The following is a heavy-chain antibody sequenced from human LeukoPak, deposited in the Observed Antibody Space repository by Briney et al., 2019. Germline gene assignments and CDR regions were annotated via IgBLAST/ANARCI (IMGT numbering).Heavy chain of an antibody. CDR2: INHSGST. Sequence: SETLSLTCAVYGGSFSGYYWSWIRQPPGKGLEWIGEINHSGSTNYNPSLKSRVTISVDTSKNQFSLKLSSVTAADTAVYYCASFGIVVVWGQGTLVTVSS. CDR1: GGSFSGYY. J-gene: IGHJ4*02. V-gene: IGHV4-34*01. CDR3: ASFGIVVV. D-gene: IGHD3-22*01.